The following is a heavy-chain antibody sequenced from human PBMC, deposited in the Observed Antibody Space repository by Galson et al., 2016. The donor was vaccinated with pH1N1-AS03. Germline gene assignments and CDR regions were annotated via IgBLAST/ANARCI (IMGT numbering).Heavy chain of an antibody. Sequence: SVKVSCKASGYTFTNFGITWVRQAPGQGLEWMGWISGYNGQTHYAQRFQGRVTLTTDTSTTTAYMELRSLRSDDTAVYYCATYGSGSRGGFDYWGQGALITVSS. CDR3: ATYGSGSRGGFDY. J-gene: IGHJ4*02. CDR1: GYTFTNFG. CDR2: ISGYNGQT. D-gene: IGHD3-10*01. V-gene: IGHV1-18*01.